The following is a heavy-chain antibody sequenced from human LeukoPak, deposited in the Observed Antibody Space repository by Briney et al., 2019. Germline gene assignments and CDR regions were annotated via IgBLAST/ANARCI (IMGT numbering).Heavy chain of an antibody. Sequence: PSQTLSLTCTVSGGSISSGDYYWSWIRQPPGKGLEWIGYIYYSGSTYYNPSLKSRVTISVDTSKNQFSQKLSSVTAADTAVYYCARDHRRITMVRGVIPPGYYYYGMDVWGKGTTVTVSS. D-gene: IGHD3-10*01. CDR3: ARDHRRITMVRGVIPPGYYYYGMDV. J-gene: IGHJ6*04. CDR2: IYYSGST. CDR1: GGSISSGDYY. V-gene: IGHV4-30-4*01.